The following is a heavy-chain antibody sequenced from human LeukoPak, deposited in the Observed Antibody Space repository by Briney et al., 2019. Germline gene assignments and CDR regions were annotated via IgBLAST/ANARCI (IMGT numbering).Heavy chain of an antibody. J-gene: IGHJ5*02. CDR3: ARVLRDYPDWFDP. CDR1: GDSISSYY. D-gene: IGHD5-12*01. CDR2: IYDTGST. V-gene: IGHV4-59*01. Sequence: TSETLSLTCTVSGDSISSYYWSWIRQPPGKGLEWIGYIYDTGSTNYNPSLKSRVTISVDTSKNQFSLKLSSVTAADTAVYYCARVLRDYPDWFDPWGQGTLVTVSS.